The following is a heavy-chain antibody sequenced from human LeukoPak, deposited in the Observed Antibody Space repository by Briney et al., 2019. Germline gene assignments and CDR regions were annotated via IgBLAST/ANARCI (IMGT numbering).Heavy chain of an antibody. CDR1: GFTVSSNY. CDR2: IYSGGST. J-gene: IGHJ3*02. D-gene: IGHD2-15*01. V-gene: IGHV3-53*05. Sequence: PGGSLRLSCAASGFTVSSNYMSWVGQAPGKGVEWVSIIYSGGSTFYADSVKGRFTISRDNSKNTLYLQMNSLRAEDMAVYYCAKDVGYCGGGSCYLDAFDIWGQGTMVTVSS. CDR3: AKDVGYCGGGSCYLDAFDI.